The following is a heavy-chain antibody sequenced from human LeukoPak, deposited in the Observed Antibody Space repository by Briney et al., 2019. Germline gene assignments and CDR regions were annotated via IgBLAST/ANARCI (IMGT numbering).Heavy chain of an antibody. CDR1: GFTFSSYA. CDR2: ISGSGGST. CDR3: AKGMGSGLYAAVYYFDY. D-gene: IGHD6-19*01. V-gene: IGHV3-23*01. Sequence: PGGSLRLSCAASGFTFSSYAMSWVRQAPGKGLEWVSAISGSGGSTYYADSVKGRFTISRDNSKNTLYLQMNSLRAEDTAVYYCAKGMGSGLYAAVYYFDYWGQGTLVTVSS. J-gene: IGHJ4*02.